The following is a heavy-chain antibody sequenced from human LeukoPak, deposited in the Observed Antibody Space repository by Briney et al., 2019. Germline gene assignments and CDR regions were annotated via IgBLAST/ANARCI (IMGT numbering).Heavy chain of an antibody. CDR3: ARVFDS. V-gene: IGHV4-39*07. CDR1: GGSVYTSDYY. Sequence: PSETLSLTCTVSGGSVYTSDYYWGWVRQPPGKGPEWIGDIFYTGKTNYNPSLKSRVSISIDTSKNQFSPKLTSVTAADTAVYYCARVFDSWGQGTLVTVSS. J-gene: IGHJ4*02. CDR2: IFYTGKT.